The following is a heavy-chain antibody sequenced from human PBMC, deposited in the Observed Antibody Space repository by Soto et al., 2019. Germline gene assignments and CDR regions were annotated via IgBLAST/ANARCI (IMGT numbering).Heavy chain of an antibody. J-gene: IGHJ4*02. V-gene: IGHV1-69*13. CDR3: ARHSSGYYGVDY. D-gene: IGHD3-22*01. CDR2: IIPIFGTA. Sequence: SVKVSCKASGGTFSSYAISWVRQAPGQGLEWMGGIIPIFGTANYAQKFQGRVTITADESTSTAYMELSSLRSEDTAVYYCARHSSGYYGVDYWGQGTLVTVYS. CDR1: GGTFSSYA.